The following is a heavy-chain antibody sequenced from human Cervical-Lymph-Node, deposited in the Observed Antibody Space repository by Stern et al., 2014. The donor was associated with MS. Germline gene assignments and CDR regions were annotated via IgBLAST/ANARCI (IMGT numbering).Heavy chain of an antibody. V-gene: IGHV1-46*03. J-gene: IGHJ6*02. CDR3: ASDTAMVTLRTVYYSMDI. Sequence: VQLVQSGAEVKRPGAAVTISCEASGYTFSSYYLHWVRQAPGQGLEWMGIINPSDKSTIFAQRFQGRVTMTSDTSTSTVYMELSSLRSEDTAVYYCASDTAMVTLRTVYYSMDIWGQGTTVTVSS. CDR2: INPSDKST. CDR1: GYTFSSYY. D-gene: IGHD5-18*01.